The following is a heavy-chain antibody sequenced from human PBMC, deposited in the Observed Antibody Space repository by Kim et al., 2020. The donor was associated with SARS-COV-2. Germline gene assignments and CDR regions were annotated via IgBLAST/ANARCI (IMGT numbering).Heavy chain of an antibody. CDR1: GGSISSYY. CDR3: ARYNDGYNYLDY. V-gene: IGHV4-59*13. D-gene: IGHD5-12*01. CDR2: IYYSGST. J-gene: IGHJ4*02. Sequence: SETLSLTCTVSGGSISSYYWSWIRQPPGKGLEWIGYIYYSGSTNYNPSLKSRVTISVDTSKNQFSLKLSSVTAADTAVYYCARYNDGYNYLDYWGQGTLVTVSS.